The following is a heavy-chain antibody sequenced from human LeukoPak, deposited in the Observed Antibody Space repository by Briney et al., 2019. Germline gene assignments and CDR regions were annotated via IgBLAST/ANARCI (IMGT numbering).Heavy chain of an antibody. J-gene: IGHJ4*02. Sequence: GGSLRLSCAASGFTFSSYGMHWVRQAPGKGLEWVAVISYDGSNKYYADSVKGRFTISRDNSKNTLYLQMNSLRAEDTAVYFCAKDLRGGCSSTSCYPPGYWGQGTLVTVSS. CDR1: GFTFSSYG. D-gene: IGHD2-2*01. CDR3: AKDLRGGCSSTSCYPPGY. V-gene: IGHV3-30*18. CDR2: ISYDGSNK.